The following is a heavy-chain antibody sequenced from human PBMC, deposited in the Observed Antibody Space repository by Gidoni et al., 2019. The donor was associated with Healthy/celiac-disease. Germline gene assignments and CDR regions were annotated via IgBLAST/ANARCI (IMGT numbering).Heavy chain of an antibody. CDR2: IYHSGST. CDR1: GGSFSSGGYP. D-gene: IGHD6-6*01. Sequence: LQLQESGSGLVKPSQTLSLTCAVSGGSFSSGGYPWSWIRQPPGNGLEWIVYIYHSGSTYYNPSLKSRVTISVDRSKNQFSLKLSSVTAADTAVYYCARVSGSSATPDYWGQGTLVTVSS. V-gene: IGHV4-30-2*01. J-gene: IGHJ4*02. CDR3: ARVSGSSATPDY.